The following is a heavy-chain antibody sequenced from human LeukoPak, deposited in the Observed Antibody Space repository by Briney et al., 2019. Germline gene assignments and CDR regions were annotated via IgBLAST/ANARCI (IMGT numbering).Heavy chain of an antibody. CDR2: ISSSSSYI. CDR1: GFTFSSYS. Sequence: GGSLRLSCAASGFTFSSYSMNWVRQAPGKGLEWVSSISSSSSYIYYADSVKGRFTISRDNAKNSLYLQMNSLRAEDTAVYYCARDGVVVASNDYWGQGTLVTVSS. CDR3: ARDGVVVASNDY. V-gene: IGHV3-21*01. D-gene: IGHD2-15*01. J-gene: IGHJ4*02.